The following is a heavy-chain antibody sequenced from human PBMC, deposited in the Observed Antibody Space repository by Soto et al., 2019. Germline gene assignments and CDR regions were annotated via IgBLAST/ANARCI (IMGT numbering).Heavy chain of an antibody. CDR1: GGSISSYY. CDR3: ARDHEWLVRNDAFDI. V-gene: IGHV4-4*07. Sequence: SETLSLTCTVSGGSISSYYWSWIRQPAGKGLEWIGRIYTSGSTNYNPSLKSRVTMSVDTSKNQFSLKLSSVTAADTAVYYCARDHEWLVRNDAFDIWGQGTMVTVS. D-gene: IGHD6-19*01. J-gene: IGHJ3*02. CDR2: IYTSGST.